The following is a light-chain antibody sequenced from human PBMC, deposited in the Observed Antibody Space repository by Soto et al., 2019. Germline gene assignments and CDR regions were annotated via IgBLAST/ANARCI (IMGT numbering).Light chain of an antibody. CDR2: GAS. J-gene: IGKJ1*01. Sequence: EIVITQSPATLSVSPGERATLSCRASQTILRNLAWYQQNPGQAPRLLIYGASTRDTRIPARFSGSESGTDFTLTISSLQPEDFAVYFCQQDYSFTRTFGQGTQVDIK. CDR1: QTILRN. CDR3: QQDYSFTRT. V-gene: IGKV3-15*01.